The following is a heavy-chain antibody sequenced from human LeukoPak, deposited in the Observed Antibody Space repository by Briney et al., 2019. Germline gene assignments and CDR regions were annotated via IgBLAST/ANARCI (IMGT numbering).Heavy chain of an antibody. J-gene: IGHJ6*03. CDR2: IIPIFGTA. CDR1: GGTFSSYA. D-gene: IGHD6-6*01. V-gene: IGHV1-69*05. Sequence: SVKVSCKASGGTFSSYAISWVRQAPGQGLEWMGGIIPIFGTANYAQKFQGRVTITTDESTSTAYMELSSLRSKDTAVYYCARGPLYSSSSWVYYYYYYMDVWGKGTTVTVSS. CDR3: ARGPLYSSSSWVYYYYYYMDV.